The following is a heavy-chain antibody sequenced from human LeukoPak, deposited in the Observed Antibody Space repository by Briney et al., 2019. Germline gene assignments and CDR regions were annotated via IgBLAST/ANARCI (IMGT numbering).Heavy chain of an antibody. Sequence: SETLSLTCTVSGGSISSYYWSWIRQPAGKGLEWIGYIYYSGSTNYNPSLKSRVTISVDTSKNQFSLKLSSVTAADTAVYYCARAITIGGLFDYWGQGTLVTVSS. D-gene: IGHD3-16*01. CDR2: IYYSGST. CDR1: GGSISSYY. J-gene: IGHJ4*02. V-gene: IGHV4-59*01. CDR3: ARAITIGGLFDY.